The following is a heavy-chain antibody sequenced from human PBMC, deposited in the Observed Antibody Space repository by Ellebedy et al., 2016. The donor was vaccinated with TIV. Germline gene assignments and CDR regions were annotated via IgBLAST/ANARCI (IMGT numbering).Heavy chain of an antibody. CDR3: AREHVDGEYNAYTVFDY. J-gene: IGHJ4*02. D-gene: IGHD3-16*01. V-gene: IGHV1-2*02. CDR2: INPNGDAT. Sequence: AASVKVSCKASGYPFTGYYVHWVRQAPGQELEWMGLINPNGDATNYAQNLHGSVTMSRDTSISKAYMELSRLRSDDSPVYFCAREHVDGEYNAYTVFDYWGQGTLVTVSS. CDR1: GYPFTGYY.